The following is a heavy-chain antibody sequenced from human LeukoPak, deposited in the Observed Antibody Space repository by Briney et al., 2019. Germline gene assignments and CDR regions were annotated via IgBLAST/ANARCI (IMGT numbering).Heavy chain of an antibody. Sequence: ASVKVSCKVSGYTLTELSMHWVRQAPGKGLEWMGGFDPEDGETIYAQKFQGRVTMTEDTSTDTAYMELSSLRSEDTAVYYCATSSQVLRYFDWLNYWGQGTLVTVSS. D-gene: IGHD3-9*01. CDR1: GYTLTELS. CDR2: FDPEDGET. V-gene: IGHV1-24*01. J-gene: IGHJ4*02. CDR3: ATSSQVLRYFDWLNY.